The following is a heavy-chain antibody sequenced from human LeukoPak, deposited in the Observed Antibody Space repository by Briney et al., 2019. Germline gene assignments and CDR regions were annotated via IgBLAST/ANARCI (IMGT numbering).Heavy chain of an antibody. CDR1: GFTFSSYA. CDR3: AATYTYYYDSRKGAFDI. V-gene: IGHV3-30*04. D-gene: IGHD3-22*01. CDR2: ISYDGSNK. J-gene: IGHJ3*02. Sequence: PGGSLRLSCAASGFTFSSYAMHWVRQAPGKGLEWVAVISYDGSNKYYADSVKGRLTISRDNSKNTLYLQMNSLRAEDTAVYYCAATYTYYYDSRKGAFDIWGQGTMVTVSS.